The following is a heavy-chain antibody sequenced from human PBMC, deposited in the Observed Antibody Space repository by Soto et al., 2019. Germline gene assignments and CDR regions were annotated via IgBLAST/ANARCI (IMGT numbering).Heavy chain of an antibody. V-gene: IGHV1-69*02. CDR2: IIPIQGKA. Sequence: QVQLVQSGAELKKPGSSVKVSCEASGGSFISYSFTWVRQAPGQGLEWMGRIIPIQGKANYALKFQDRVTITADRSTRTGYMELRSLRPEDTAVYYCAKSLLFVDHAYMDVWGKGTTVTVSS. D-gene: IGHD2-21*01. CDR3: AKSLLFVDHAYMDV. CDR1: GGSFISYS. J-gene: IGHJ6*03.